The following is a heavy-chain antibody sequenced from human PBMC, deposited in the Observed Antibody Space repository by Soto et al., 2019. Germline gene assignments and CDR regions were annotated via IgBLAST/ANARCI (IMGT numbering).Heavy chain of an antibody. Sequence: SETLSLTCTVSGGSVYSDGYYWGWIRQSPGKGLEWIGNIYYSGNTYYNPSLKSRVTISVDTSKNQFSLQLTSVTAADTAVYYCARRARGRCCNYWGRG. CDR1: GGSVYSDGYY. D-gene: IGHD2-15*01. J-gene: IGHJ4*02. CDR3: ARRARGRCCNY. V-gene: IGHV4-39*01. CDR2: IYYSGNT.